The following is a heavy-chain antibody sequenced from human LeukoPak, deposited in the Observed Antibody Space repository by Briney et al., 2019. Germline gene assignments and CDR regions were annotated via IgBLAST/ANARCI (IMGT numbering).Heavy chain of an antibody. Sequence: PSETLSLTCTVSGDSISSGDYYWSWIRQPAGKGLEWIGRISSSGSTNYNPSLKSRVTISVDTSKNQFSLKLSSVTAADTAVYYCARDLPFPYCSGGSCYSGFDPWGQGTLVTVSS. CDR1: GDSISSGDYY. CDR2: ISSSGST. V-gene: IGHV4-61*02. CDR3: ARDLPFPYCSGGSCYSGFDP. J-gene: IGHJ5*02. D-gene: IGHD2-15*01.